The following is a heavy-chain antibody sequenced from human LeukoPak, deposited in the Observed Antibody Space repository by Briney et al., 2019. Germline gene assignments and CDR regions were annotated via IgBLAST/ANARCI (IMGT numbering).Heavy chain of an antibody. CDR2: ISGSGGST. Sequence: GGSLRLSCAASGFTFSSYAMSWVRQAPGKGLEWVSAISGSGGSTYYADSVKGRFTISRDNSKNTLYLQMNSLRAEDTAVYYCAKVTVVAAAYAEYSQHWGQGTLVTVSS. V-gene: IGHV3-23*01. CDR1: GFTFSSYA. J-gene: IGHJ1*01. D-gene: IGHD2-15*01. CDR3: AKVTVVAAAYAEYSQH.